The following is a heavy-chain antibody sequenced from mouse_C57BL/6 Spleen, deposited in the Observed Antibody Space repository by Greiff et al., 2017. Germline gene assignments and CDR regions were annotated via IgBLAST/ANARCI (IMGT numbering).Heavy chain of an antibody. CDR1: GFSLTSYG. CDR2: IWSGGST. V-gene: IGHV2-2*01. Sequence: VMLVESGPGLVQPSQSLSITCTVSGFSLTSYGVHWVRQSPGKGLEWLGVIWSGGSTDYNAAFISRLSISKDNSKSQVFFKMNSLQADDTAIYYCARPLTGTSWFAYWGQGTLVTVSA. D-gene: IGHD4-1*01. J-gene: IGHJ3*01. CDR3: ARPLTGTSWFAY.